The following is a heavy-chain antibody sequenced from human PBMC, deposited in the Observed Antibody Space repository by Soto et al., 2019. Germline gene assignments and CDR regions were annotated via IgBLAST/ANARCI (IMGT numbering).Heavy chain of an antibody. Sequence: PSETLSLTCAVYGGSFSGYYWSWIRQPPGKGLEWIGEINHSGSTNYNPSLKSRVTISVDTSKNQFSLKPSSVTAADTAVYYCAREGYSSGYFDYWGQGTLVTVSS. V-gene: IGHV4-34*01. CDR3: AREGYSSGYFDY. CDR2: INHSGST. D-gene: IGHD6-19*01. CDR1: GGSFSGYY. J-gene: IGHJ4*02.